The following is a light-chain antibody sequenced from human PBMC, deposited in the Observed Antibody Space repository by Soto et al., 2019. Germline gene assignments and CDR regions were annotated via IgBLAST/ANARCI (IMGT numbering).Light chain of an antibody. CDR3: QHYSTWLWT. CDR1: QSVSSK. Sequence: EIVMTQSPATLSVSPGERATLSYRASQSVSSKLAWYQQKPGQGPRLLIYDASSRATGIPARFSGSGSGTEFTLTISSLQSEDFAVYYCQHYSTWLWTFGQGTKVEIK. J-gene: IGKJ1*01. V-gene: IGKV3-15*01. CDR2: DAS.